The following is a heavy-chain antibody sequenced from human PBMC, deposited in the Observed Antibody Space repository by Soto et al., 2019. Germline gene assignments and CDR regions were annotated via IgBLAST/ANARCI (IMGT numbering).Heavy chain of an antibody. Sequence: AETLSLTCTVSGFTISSYYWSWIRQPPGKGLEWIGYIYYSGSTNYKPSLKSRVTISVDTSKNQFSLKLSSVTAADTAVYYCAKSIDYGVFDYWGKGTLVTVSS. CDR1: GFTISSYY. J-gene: IGHJ4*02. CDR2: IYYSGST. V-gene: IGHV4-59*01. CDR3: AKSIDYGVFDY. D-gene: IGHD4-17*01.